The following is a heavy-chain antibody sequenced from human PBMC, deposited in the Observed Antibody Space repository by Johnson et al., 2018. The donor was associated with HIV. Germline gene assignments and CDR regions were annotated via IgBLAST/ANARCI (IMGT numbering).Heavy chain of an antibody. CDR1: GFTFTNYD. CDR2: IGSAADT. J-gene: IGHJ3*02. V-gene: IGHV3-13*01. CDR3: ARSSGWYGVAAFDI. Sequence: VQLVESGGGLVQPGGSLRLSCAASGFTFTNYDMHWVRQPTGYGLEWVSAIGSAADTYFPGSVKGRFTISRENAKNSLYLQMNSLRAADTAVYYCARSSGWYGVAAFDIGGQGTMVTVSS. D-gene: IGHD6-19*01.